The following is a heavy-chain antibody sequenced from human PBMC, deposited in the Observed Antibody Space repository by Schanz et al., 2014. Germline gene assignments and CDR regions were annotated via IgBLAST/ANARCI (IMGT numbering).Heavy chain of an antibody. CDR2: INPSGGTT. CDR3: ARDIQYHYDTSGPVGAFDI. Sequence: QVQLVQSGAEVKKPGASVKVSCKASGYTFTTYYIHWVRQAPGQGLEWMGIINPSGGTTKYAQKFQGRVTITADISTSTAYMDLSSLRSDDTAVYYCARDIQYHYDTSGPVGAFDIWGQGTVVTVSS. D-gene: IGHD3-22*01. CDR1: GYTFTTYY. J-gene: IGHJ3*02. V-gene: IGHV1-46*01.